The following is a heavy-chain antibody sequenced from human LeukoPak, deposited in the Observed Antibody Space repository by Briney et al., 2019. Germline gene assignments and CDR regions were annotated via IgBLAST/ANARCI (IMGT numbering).Heavy chain of an antibody. CDR1: GYTFTSYA. J-gene: IGHJ5*02. CDR3: ARGSYDFWSGYVYNWFDP. CDR2: INAGNGNT. V-gene: IGHV1-3*01. D-gene: IGHD3-3*01. Sequence: ASVEVSCKASGYTFTSYAMHWVRQAPGQRLEWMGWINAGNGNTKYSQKFQGRVTITRDTSASTAYMELSSLRSEDTAVYYCARGSYDFWSGYVYNWFDPWGQGTLVTVSS.